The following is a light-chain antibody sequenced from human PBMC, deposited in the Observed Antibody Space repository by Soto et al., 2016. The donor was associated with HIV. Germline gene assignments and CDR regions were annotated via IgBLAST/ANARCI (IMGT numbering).Light chain of an antibody. CDR1: QSLQLSNGYNY. J-gene: IGKJ1*01. Sequence: DIVMTQFPLSLSVTPGEPASISCRSNQSLQLSNGYNYLDWYLQKPGQSPQLLIYLGSTRASGVPDRFSGSGSGTDFTLKISRVEAEDVGVYYCMQALQTPPWTFGQGTKVEIK. CDR3: MQALQTPPWT. V-gene: IGKV2-28*01. CDR2: LGS.